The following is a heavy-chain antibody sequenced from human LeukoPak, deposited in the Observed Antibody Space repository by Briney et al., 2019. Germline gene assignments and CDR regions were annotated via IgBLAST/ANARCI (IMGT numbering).Heavy chain of an antibody. CDR3: ARNKYCSSTSCYNFDY. J-gene: IGHJ4*02. D-gene: IGHD2-2*02. V-gene: IGHV3-21*01. Sequence: GGSLRLSCAASGFTFSSYAMHWVRQAPGRGLEWVSSISSSSSYIYYADSVKGRFTISRDNAKNSLYLQMNSLRAEDTAVYYCARNKYCSSTSCYNFDYWGQGTLVTVSS. CDR1: GFTFSSYA. CDR2: ISSSSSYI.